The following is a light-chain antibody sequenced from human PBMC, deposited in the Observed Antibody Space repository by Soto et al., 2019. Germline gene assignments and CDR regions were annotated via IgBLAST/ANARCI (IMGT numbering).Light chain of an antibody. Sequence: EIVLTQSPATLSLSPGERATLSCRASQSVSSYLAWYQQKPGQAPRLLIYDASNRATGIPARFSGSGSGTDFTLTISSLEPEDSAIYYCHQRSDWPLTFGGGTKVDIK. CDR1: QSVSSY. V-gene: IGKV3-11*01. CDR2: DAS. CDR3: HQRSDWPLT. J-gene: IGKJ4*01.